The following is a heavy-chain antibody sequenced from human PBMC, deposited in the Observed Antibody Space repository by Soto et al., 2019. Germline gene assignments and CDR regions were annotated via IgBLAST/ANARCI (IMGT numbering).Heavy chain of an antibody. J-gene: IGHJ4*02. CDR2: IWHDGSSK. D-gene: IGHD6-13*01. V-gene: IGHV3-33*08. CDR1: GFTFRNYG. Sequence: SLRLSCAASGFTFRNYGMHWVRHTPGRGLEWVALIWHDGSSKYYVDSVKGRFTISRDNSKNTQHLQMNSLRVEDTAMYYCTRHISSRYIHSWGQGPLVTLSS. CDR3: TRHISSRYIHS.